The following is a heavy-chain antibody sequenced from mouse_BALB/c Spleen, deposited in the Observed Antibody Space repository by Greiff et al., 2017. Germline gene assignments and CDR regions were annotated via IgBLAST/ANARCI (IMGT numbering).Heavy chain of an antibody. CDR3: TRRDYGSRGYFDV. CDR1: GYTFTDYE. CDR2: IDPETGGT. D-gene: IGHD1-1*01. Sequence: VQLQQSGAELVRPGASVTLSCKASGYTFTDYEMHWVKQTPVHGLEWIGAIDPETGGTAYNQKFKGKATLTADKSSSTAYMELRSLTSEDSAVYYCTRRDYGSRGYFDVWGAGTTVTVSS. V-gene: IGHV1-15*01. J-gene: IGHJ1*01.